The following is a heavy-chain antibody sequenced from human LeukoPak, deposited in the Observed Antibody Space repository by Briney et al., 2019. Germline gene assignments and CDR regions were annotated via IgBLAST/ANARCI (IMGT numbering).Heavy chain of an antibody. Sequence: APVKVSCKASGYTFTGYNMPWVRQAPGQRLAGMGLNYPDSGGTNYAQKFQGRVNMTRDTSISTAYMELSRLRSDGTAGYYCARDQGSSGSYASFDYWGQGTLVTVYS. CDR3: ARDQGSSGSYASFDY. J-gene: IGHJ4*02. V-gene: IGHV1-2*02. D-gene: IGHD1-26*01. CDR1: GYTFTGYN. CDR2: NYPDSGGT.